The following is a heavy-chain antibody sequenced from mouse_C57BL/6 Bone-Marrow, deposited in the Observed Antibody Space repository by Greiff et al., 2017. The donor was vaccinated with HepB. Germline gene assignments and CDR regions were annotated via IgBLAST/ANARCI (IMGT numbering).Heavy chain of an antibody. V-gene: IGHV1-61*01. CDR1: GYTFTSYW. Sequence: QVQLQQPGAELVRPGSSVKLSCKASGYTFTSYWMDWVKQRPGQGLEWIGNIYPSDSETHYNQKFKDKATLTVDKSSSTAYMQLSSRTSEDSAVYYCAREGTTVVEGFDYWGQGTTLTVSS. J-gene: IGHJ2*01. CDR2: IYPSDSET. D-gene: IGHD1-1*01. CDR3: AREGTTVVEGFDY.